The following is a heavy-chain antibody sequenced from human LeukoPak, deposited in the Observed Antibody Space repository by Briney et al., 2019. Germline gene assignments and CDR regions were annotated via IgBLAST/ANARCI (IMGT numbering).Heavy chain of an antibody. CDR3: ARDYYDSSGYYSCSGY. V-gene: IGHV1-69*13. J-gene: IGHJ4*02. CDR2: IIPIFGTA. D-gene: IGHD3-22*01. Sequence: GASVKVSCKASGYTFSTYGLTWVRQAPGQGLEWMGGIIPIFGTANYAQKFQGRVTITADESTSTAYMELSSLRSEDTAVYYCARDYYDSSGYYSCSGYWGQGTLVTVSS. CDR1: GYTFSTYG.